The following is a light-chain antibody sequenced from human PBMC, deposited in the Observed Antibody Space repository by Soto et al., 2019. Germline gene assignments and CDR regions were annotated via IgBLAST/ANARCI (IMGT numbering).Light chain of an antibody. V-gene: IGKV1-39*01. CDR3: LLSYTSTAT. J-gene: IGKJ1*01. CDR1: QSISSC. Sequence: DLQMTQSPSSLSSSVGDRVTITCRARQSISSCLSWYQQKPGKAPKLLIYAAYRLQSGVPSRFSESGSGTEFTLTIIRLQREDLATYYCLLSYTSTATFGQGTRVEIK. CDR2: AAY.